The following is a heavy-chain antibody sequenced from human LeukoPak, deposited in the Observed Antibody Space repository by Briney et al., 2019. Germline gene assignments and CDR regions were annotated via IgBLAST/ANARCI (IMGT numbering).Heavy chain of an antibody. J-gene: IGHJ4*02. CDR1: GGSISSGSYY. D-gene: IGHD3-10*01. CDR2: IYSSGST. CDR3: ARLYGSGKGGGY. Sequence: PSETLSLTCTVSGGSISSGSYYWSWIRQPAGKGLEWIGRIYSSGSTNYNPSLKSRVTISLDTSKNQFSLKLSSVTAADTAVYYCARLYGSGKGGGYWGQGTLVTVSS. V-gene: IGHV4-61*02.